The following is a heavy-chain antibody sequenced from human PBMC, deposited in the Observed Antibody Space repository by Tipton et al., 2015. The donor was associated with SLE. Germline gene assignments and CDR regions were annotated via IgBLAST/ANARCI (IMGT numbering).Heavy chain of an antibody. D-gene: IGHD5-24*01. CDR2: IYHTGST. CDR1: GGSISSGASS. CDR3: ARAGDGRDFDGFDI. J-gene: IGHJ3*02. V-gene: IGHV4-30-2*01. Sequence: TLSLTCTVSGGSISSGASSWSWIRQPPGKGLEWMGYIYHTGSTYNNPSLKSRVTISVDRSKNQFSLKLSSVTAAGTAGYYCARAGDGRDFDGFDIWGQRTMVTVSS.